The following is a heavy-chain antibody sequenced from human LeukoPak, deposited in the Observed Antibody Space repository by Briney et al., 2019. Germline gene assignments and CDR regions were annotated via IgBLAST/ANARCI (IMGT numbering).Heavy chain of an antibody. CDR2: IYPGDSDT. D-gene: IGHD2-2*01. J-gene: IGHJ4*02. V-gene: IGHV5-51*01. CDR1: GYSFTGYW. Sequence: GESLKISCKCSGYSFTGYWIGWVRQLPGKGLEWMGIIYPGDSDTRYSPSFQGQVTISVDKSISTAYLQWSSLKASDTAIYYCAKIDRQYCSRSSCYALDYWGQGTQVTVSS. CDR3: AKIDRQYCSRSSCYALDY.